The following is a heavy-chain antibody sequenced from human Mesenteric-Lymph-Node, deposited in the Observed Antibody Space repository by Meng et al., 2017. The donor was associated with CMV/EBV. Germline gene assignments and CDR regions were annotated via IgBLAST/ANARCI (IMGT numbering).Heavy chain of an antibody. D-gene: IGHD3-16*01. CDR2: IYFTGST. Sequence: SETLSLTCTVSDGSLSSYYWTWIRQSPEKGLEWIGYIYFTGSTTYNPSLKSRVTISVDTSKNQFSLKLTSVTAADTAVYYCARGGAFDIWGQGTMVTVSS. V-gene: IGHV4-59*01. CDR1: DGSLSSYY. J-gene: IGHJ3*02. CDR3: ARGGAFDI.